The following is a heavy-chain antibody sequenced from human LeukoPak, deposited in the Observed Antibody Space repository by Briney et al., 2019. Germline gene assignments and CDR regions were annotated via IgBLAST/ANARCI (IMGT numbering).Heavy chain of an antibody. J-gene: IGHJ4*02. CDR3: AKGRTYYYDSSGYYYDPYFDY. D-gene: IGHD3-22*01. Sequence: PGGSLRLSCAASGFTFRTYAMHWVRQAPGKGLEWVASIQNDGNSKYYAESVKGRLTISRDNSKNTVSLQMNSLRAEDTAVYYCAKGRTYYYDSSGYYYDPYFDYWGQGTLVTVSS. CDR1: GFTFRTYA. CDR2: IQNDGNSK. V-gene: IGHV3-30*02.